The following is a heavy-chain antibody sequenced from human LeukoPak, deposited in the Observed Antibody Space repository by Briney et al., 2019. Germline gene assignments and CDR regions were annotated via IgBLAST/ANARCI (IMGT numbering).Heavy chain of an antibody. CDR2: ISGSGGST. J-gene: IGHJ4*02. CDR1: GFTFSSYA. D-gene: IGHD3-10*01. CDR3: AKGHVLLWFGESNHFDY. Sequence: PGGSLRLSCAASGFTFSSYAMSWVRQAPGKGLEWVSAISGSGGSTYYADSVKGRFTISRDNSKNTLYLQMNSLRAEDTAVYYCAKGHVLLWFGESNHFDYWGQGTLVTVSS. V-gene: IGHV3-23*01.